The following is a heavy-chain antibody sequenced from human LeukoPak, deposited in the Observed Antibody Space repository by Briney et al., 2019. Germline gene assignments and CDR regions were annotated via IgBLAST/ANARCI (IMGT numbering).Heavy chain of an antibody. D-gene: IGHD2-2*01. CDR1: GFTFSSYA. Sequence: PGGSLRLSCAASGFTFSSYAMHWVRQAPGKGLEWVAVISYDGSNKYYADSVKGRSTISRDNSKNTLYLQMNSLRAEDTAVYYCARDRSVPAAIYYYYYYGMDVWGQGTTVTVSS. CDR2: ISYDGSNK. J-gene: IGHJ6*02. V-gene: IGHV3-30*04. CDR3: ARDRSVPAAIYYYYYYGMDV.